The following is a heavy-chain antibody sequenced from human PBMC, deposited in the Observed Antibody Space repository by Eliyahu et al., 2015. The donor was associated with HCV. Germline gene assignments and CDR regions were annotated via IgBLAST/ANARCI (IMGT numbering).Heavy chain of an antibody. Sequence: QVQLQESGPGLVXPSETLSLXCPVXXGSXSXXXWSWIRQPPGKGLEWIAYIYSSGSTNSNPSLKSRVTISLDTSKNQFSLKLSSVTAADTAVYYCASGGGGIAVAGTGGWFDPWGQGTLVTVSS. CDR2: IYSSGST. CDR3: ASGGGGIAVAGTGGWFDP. D-gene: IGHD6-19*01. J-gene: IGHJ5*02. CDR1: XGSXSXXX. V-gene: IGHV4-59*01.